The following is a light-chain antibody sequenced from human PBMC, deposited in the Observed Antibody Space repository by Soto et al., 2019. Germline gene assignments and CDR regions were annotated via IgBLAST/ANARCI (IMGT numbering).Light chain of an antibody. CDR2: GAS. Sequence: ESVLTQSPVTLSLSPGERATLSCRASQSVSNNYLAWYQQKPGQAPRLLIYGASTRATGIPARFSGGGSGTEFTLTISSLQSEDFALYFCQQYEKWPPSITFGQGTRLE. CDR3: QQYEKWPPSIT. CDR1: QSVSNN. J-gene: IGKJ5*01. V-gene: IGKV3D-15*01.